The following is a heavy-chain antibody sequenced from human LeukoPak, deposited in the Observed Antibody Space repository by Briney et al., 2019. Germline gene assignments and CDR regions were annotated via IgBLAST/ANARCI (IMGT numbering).Heavy chain of an antibody. J-gene: IGHJ4*02. Sequence: SETLSLTCAVYGGSFSDYYWSWIRQPPGKGLEWIGEINHSGSTNYNPSLKSRVTISVDTSKNQFSLKLTSVTAADTAVYYCARQQLLHAFYDYWGQETLVTVSS. V-gene: IGHV4-34*01. CDR1: GGSFSDYY. CDR2: INHSGST. D-gene: IGHD6-13*01. CDR3: ARQQLLHAFYDY.